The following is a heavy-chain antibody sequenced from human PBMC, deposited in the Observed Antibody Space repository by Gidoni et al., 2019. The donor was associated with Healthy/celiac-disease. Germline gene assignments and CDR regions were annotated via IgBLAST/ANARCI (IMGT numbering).Heavy chain of an antibody. Sequence: QVQLVDSGGGVVQPGRSLRLSCAASGFTFLIYGMHWVSQAPGKGLEWVAVIWYDGSNKYYADSVKGRFTISRDNSKNTLYLQMNSLRAEDTAVYYCARDPRGVTMTLYWYFDLWGRGTLVTVSA. CDR3: ARDPRGVTMTLYWYFDL. V-gene: IGHV3-33*01. D-gene: IGHD3-22*01. J-gene: IGHJ2*01. CDR2: IWYDGSNK. CDR1: GFTFLIYG.